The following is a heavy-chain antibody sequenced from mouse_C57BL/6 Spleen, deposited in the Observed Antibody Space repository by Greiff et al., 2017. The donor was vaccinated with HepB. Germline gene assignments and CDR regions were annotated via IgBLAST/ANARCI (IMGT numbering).Heavy chain of an antibody. Sequence: VHLVESGAELVKPGASVNMSCKASGYTFTTYPIEWMKQNHGKSLEWIGNFHPYNDDTKYNEKFKGKATLTVEKSSSTVYLELSRLTSDDSAVYYCARAIYDGYYGVAYWGQGTLVTVSA. D-gene: IGHD2-3*01. CDR1: GYTFTTYP. CDR2: FHPYNDDT. J-gene: IGHJ3*01. V-gene: IGHV1-47*01. CDR3: ARAIYDGYYGVAY.